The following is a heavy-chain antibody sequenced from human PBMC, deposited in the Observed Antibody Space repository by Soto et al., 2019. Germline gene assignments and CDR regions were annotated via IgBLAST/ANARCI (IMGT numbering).Heavy chain of an antibody. CDR1: GFTFSSYG. D-gene: IGHD1-7*01. CDR2: IWYDGSNK. CDR3: ARDYGTGTTGASPVDY. V-gene: IGHV3-33*01. Sequence: QVQLVESVGGVVQPGRSLRLSCAASGFTFSSYGMHWVRQAPGKGLEWVAVIWYDGSNKYYADSVKGRFTISRDNSKNTLYLQMNSLRAEDTAVYYCARDYGTGTTGASPVDYWGQGTLVTVSS. J-gene: IGHJ4*02.